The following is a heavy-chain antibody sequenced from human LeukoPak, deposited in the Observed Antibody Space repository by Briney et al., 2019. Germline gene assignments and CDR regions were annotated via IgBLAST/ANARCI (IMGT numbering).Heavy chain of an antibody. V-gene: IGHV1-2*02. CDR1: GYTFTGYY. CDR3: AISLYYYDILTGYYIDYFDY. Sequence: ASVKVSCKASGYTFTGYYMHWVRQAPGQGLEWMGWINPNSGGTNYAQKFQGRVTMTRDTSISTAYMELSRLRSDDTAVYYCAISLYYYDILTGYYIDYFDYWGQGTLVTVSS. J-gene: IGHJ4*02. CDR2: INPNSGGT. D-gene: IGHD3-9*01.